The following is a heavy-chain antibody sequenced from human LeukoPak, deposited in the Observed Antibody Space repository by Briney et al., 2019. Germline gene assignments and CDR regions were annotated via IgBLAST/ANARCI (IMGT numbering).Heavy chain of an antibody. CDR1: GFTFSSYA. D-gene: IGHD1-26*01. Sequence: GGSLRLSCAASGFTFSSYALSWVRQAPGKGLEWVSSITSDSRYMYYADSVKGRFTISRDNAKNSLYLQMNSLRPEDTALYYCAKGSSGSFRDTSSFDYWGQGTLVTVSS. J-gene: IGHJ4*02. CDR2: ITSDSRYM. V-gene: IGHV3-21*04. CDR3: AKGSSGSFRDTSSFDY.